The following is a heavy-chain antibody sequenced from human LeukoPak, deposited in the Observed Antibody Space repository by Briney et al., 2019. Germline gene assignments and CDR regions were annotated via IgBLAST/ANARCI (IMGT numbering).Heavy chain of an antibody. J-gene: IGHJ4*02. CDR2: INGDGSRI. V-gene: IGHV3-74*01. D-gene: IGHD2-21*02. CDR1: GFTFSSYW. CDR3: GRDLFCGGDCHDY. Sequence: PGGSLRPSCAASGFTFSSYWMHWVRQAPGKGLVWVSLINGDGSRIGYADSVKGRFTISRDNAKNTLYLQMNSLRAEDTAVYYCGRDLFCGGDCHDYWGQGTLVTVSS.